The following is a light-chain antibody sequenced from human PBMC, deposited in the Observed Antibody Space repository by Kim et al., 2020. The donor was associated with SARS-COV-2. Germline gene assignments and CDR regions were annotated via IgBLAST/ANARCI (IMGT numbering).Light chain of an antibody. Sequence: EIVLTQSPGTLSLSPGERATLSCRASQSVSSGYLAWYQQKPGQAPRLLIYDASSRATGIPDRFSGSGSGTDFTLTISRLEPEDFAVYYCQQYGSSRTFGQGTKVDIK. J-gene: IGKJ1*01. CDR1: QSVSSGY. CDR3: QQYGSSRT. CDR2: DAS. V-gene: IGKV3-20*01.